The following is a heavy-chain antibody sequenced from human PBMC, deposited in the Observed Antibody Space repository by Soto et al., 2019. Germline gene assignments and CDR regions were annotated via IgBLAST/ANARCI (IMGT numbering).Heavy chain of an antibody. CDR3: AKGFIVVVTVLRPDEAFDV. D-gene: IGHD2-21*02. CDR1: GFTFGNYA. CDR2: ISGGGGST. J-gene: IGHJ3*01. V-gene: IGHV3-23*01. Sequence: DVQLLESGGGLVQPGGSLRLACAASGFTFGNYAINWVRLAPGKGLEWVSGISGGGGSTYYADSVKRRFTIFRDTSKNTVFVQMNSLRADDTAVYYCAKGFIVVVTVLRPDEAFDVWGQGTMVTVSS.